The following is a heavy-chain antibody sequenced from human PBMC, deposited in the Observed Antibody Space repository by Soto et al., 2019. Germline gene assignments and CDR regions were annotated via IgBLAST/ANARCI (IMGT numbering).Heavy chain of an antibody. CDR3: ARLRGSGTGYYGMDV. Sequence: QVQLQESGPRLVKPSQTLSLTCTVSGGSISSGNYYWSWIRQPPGKGLEWIGYISYSENTYYNPSRKSRVTISVDTSKNQFSLKLSSVTAADTAVYYCARLRGSGTGYYGMDVWGQGTTVTVSS. V-gene: IGHV4-30-4*01. CDR2: ISYSENT. J-gene: IGHJ6*02. CDR1: GGSISSGNYY. D-gene: IGHD3-10*01.